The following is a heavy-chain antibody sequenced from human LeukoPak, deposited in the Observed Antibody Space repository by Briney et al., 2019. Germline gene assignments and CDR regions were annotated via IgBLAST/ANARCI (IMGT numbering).Heavy chain of an antibody. V-gene: IGHV3-23*01. J-gene: IGHJ4*02. CDR1: GFTFSSYG. D-gene: IGHD3-16*02. CDR2: ISGSGGST. Sequence: GSLRLSCAASGFTFSSYGMSWVRQAPGKGLEWVSAISGSGGSTYYADSVKGRFTISRDNSKNTLYLQMNSLRAEDTAVYYCAKDRMITFGGVIGTEFDYWGQGTLVTVSS. CDR3: AKDRMITFGGVIGTEFDY.